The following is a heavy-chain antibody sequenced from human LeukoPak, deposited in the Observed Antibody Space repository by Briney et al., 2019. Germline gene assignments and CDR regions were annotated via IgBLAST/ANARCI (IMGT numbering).Heavy chain of an antibody. CDR3: AKDRSSSWYGQTQPFDY. CDR2: ISGSGGST. CDR1: GFTFSSYA. V-gene: IGHV3-23*01. D-gene: IGHD6-13*01. Sequence: QPGGSLRLSCAASGFTFSSYAMSWVRQAPGKGLEWVSAISGSGGSTYYADSVKGRFTISRDNSKNTLYLQMNSLRAEDTAVYYCAKDRSSSWYGQTQPFDYWGQGTLVTVSS. J-gene: IGHJ4*02.